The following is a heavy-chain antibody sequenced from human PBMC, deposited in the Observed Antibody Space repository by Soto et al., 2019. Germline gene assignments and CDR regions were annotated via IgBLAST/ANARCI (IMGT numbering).Heavy chain of an antibody. CDR2: IYYSGST. CDR3: AGDIMGTNYYYYGMDV. CDR1: GGSISSYY. J-gene: IGHJ6*02. V-gene: IGHV4-59*01. Sequence: SETLSLTCTVSGGSISSYYWIWIRQPPGKGLEWIGYIYYSGSTNYNPSLKSRVTISVDTSKNQFSLKLSSVTAADTAVYYCAGDIMGTNYYYYGMDVWGQGTTVTVSS. D-gene: IGHD2-8*01.